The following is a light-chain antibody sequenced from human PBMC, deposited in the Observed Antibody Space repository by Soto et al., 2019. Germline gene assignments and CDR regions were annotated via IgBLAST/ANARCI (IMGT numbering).Light chain of an antibody. V-gene: IGKV3D-15*01. CDR2: GAS. CDR3: QEYSDWPTWT. CDR1: QSVSSN. Sequence: EIVMTQFPATLSVSPGERATLSCRTSQSVSSNLAWYQQKPGQAPRLLIYGASTRATGIPARFSGSGSGTEFTLTISSLQSEDLAIYYCQEYSDWPTWTFGQGTKVDIK. J-gene: IGKJ1*01.